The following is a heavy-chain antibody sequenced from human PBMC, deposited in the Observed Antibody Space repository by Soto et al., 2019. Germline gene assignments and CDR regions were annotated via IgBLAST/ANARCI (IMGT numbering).Heavy chain of an antibody. V-gene: IGHV1-18*01. CDR3: AMYQPYSTGYYYFDH. Sequence: QVQLVQSGAEVKKPGASVKVSCKTSGYNFTTYAVSWVRQAPGQGLEWMGWISGHNGHTNYAQTFQGRVTMTTDTSTTTAYTELRRLRSDDTAVYYCAMYQPYSTGYYYFDHWGQGTLAIVTS. D-gene: IGHD6-19*01. CDR1: GYNFTTYA. J-gene: IGHJ4*02. CDR2: ISGHNGHT.